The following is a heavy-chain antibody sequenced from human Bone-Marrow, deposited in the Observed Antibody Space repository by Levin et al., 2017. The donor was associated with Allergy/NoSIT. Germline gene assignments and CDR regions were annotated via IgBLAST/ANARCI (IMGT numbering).Heavy chain of an antibody. CDR2: IYYGGTT. Sequence: SSETLSLTCTVSGGSIMRTNYYWGWIRQPPGKGLEWIASIYYGGTTNYNPSLKSRLTISVDTSKNHFSLRLKSVTAADTATYYCARVGVAATLRGYENHNYYYMDLWGKGTTVTV. CDR3: ARVGVAATLRGYENHNYYYMDL. CDR1: GGSIMRTNYY. J-gene: IGHJ6*03. D-gene: IGHD1-14*01. V-gene: IGHV4-39*02.